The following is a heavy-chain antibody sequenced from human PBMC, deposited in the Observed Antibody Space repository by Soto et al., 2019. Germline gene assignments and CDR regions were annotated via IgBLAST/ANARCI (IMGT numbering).Heavy chain of an antibody. CDR3: AKDGASDGYNPYYFDY. D-gene: IGHD5-12*01. CDR1: GFTFSSYA. J-gene: IGHJ4*02. Sequence: HPGGSLRLSCAASGFTFSSYAMSWVRQAPGKGLEWVSAISGSGGSTYYADSVKGRFTISRDNSKNTLYLQMNSLRAEDTAVYYCAKDGASDGYNPYYFDYWGQGTLVTVSS. V-gene: IGHV3-23*01. CDR2: ISGSGGST.